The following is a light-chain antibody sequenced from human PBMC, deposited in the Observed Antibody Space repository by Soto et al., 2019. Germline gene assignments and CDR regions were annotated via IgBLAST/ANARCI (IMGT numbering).Light chain of an antibody. J-gene: IGLJ1*01. V-gene: IGLV2-14*01. Sequence: QSALTQPASVSGSPGQSITISCTGTSSDVGGYNYVSWYQQHPGKAPKLMIYDVSNRPSGVSNRFSGSKSGNTASLTISGLQAEDEADYYCSSYTGSSTPYVCGTGTRSPS. CDR1: SSDVGGYNY. CDR2: DVS. CDR3: SSYTGSSTPYV.